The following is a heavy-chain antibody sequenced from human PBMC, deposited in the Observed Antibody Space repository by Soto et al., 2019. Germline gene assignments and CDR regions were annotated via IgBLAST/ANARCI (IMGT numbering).Heavy chain of an antibody. CDR3: ARAPWELPLDC. CDR2: INSDGSST. Sequence: EVPLVESGGGLVQPGGSLRLSCAASGFTFSSYWMHWVRQAPGKGLVWVSRINSDGSSTSYADSVKGRFTITRDNAKNTLYVQMNSLRAEDTAVYYCARAPWELPLDCWGQGTLVTVSS. V-gene: IGHV3-74*01. D-gene: IGHD1-26*01. J-gene: IGHJ4*02. CDR1: GFTFSSYW.